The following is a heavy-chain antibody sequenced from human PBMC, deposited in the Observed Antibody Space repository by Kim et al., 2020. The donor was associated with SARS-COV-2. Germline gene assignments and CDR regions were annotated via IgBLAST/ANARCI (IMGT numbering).Heavy chain of an antibody. Sequence: ASVKVSCKASGYTFTSYYIHWVRQATGQGLEWMGWMNPNSGNTCYAQKFQGRVTMTRTTSISTAYMELSSLRATDTAVYYFARGRLWQWLVHWFDPLGQGTLVTVSS. CDR3: ARGRLWQWLVHWFDP. CDR2: MNPNSGNT. V-gene: IGHV1-8*01. J-gene: IGHJ5*02. CDR1: GYTFTSYY. D-gene: IGHD6-19*01.